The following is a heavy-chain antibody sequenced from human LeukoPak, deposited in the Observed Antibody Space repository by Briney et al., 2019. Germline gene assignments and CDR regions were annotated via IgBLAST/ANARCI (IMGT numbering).Heavy chain of an antibody. CDR3: VRGRAWFDP. CDR2: IYYSGNT. Sequence: PSETLSLTCTVSGGSISSYYWSWIRQPPRKGLEWIGYIYYSGNTNYNSSLESRVTISVDTSKNQFSLRLNSVTAADTAVYYCVRGRAWFDPWGQGTLVTVSS. J-gene: IGHJ5*02. V-gene: IGHV4-59*01. CDR1: GGSISSYY. D-gene: IGHD3-10*01.